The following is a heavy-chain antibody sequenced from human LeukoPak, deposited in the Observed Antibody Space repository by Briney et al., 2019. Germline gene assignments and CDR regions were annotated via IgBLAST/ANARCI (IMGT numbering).Heavy chain of an antibody. D-gene: IGHD6-19*01. J-gene: IGHJ3*02. V-gene: IGHV3-30-3*01. CDR1: GFTFSSYA. CDR3: ASETLAVAGPGAFDI. Sequence: GWSLRLSCAASGFTFSSYAMHWVRQAPGKGLEWVAVISYDGSNKYYADSVKGRFTISRDNSKNTLYLQMNSLRAEDTAVYYCASETLAVAGPGAFDIWGQGTMVTVSS. CDR2: ISYDGSNK.